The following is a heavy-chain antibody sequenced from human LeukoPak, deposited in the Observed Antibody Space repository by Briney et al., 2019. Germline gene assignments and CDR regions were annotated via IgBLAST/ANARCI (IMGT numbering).Heavy chain of an antibody. J-gene: IGHJ4*02. D-gene: IGHD1-7*01. Sequence: GRSLRLSCAASGFTFSTYGMHWVRQAPGKGLEWVAVILYDGSNKYYADSVKGRFTISRDNSKNTLYLQMNSLRPEDTAVYYCAKGFSAWNYDCGGFDHWGQGNLVTVSS. CDR3: AKGFSAWNYDCGGFDH. CDR1: GFTFSTYG. CDR2: ILYDGSNK. V-gene: IGHV3-30*18.